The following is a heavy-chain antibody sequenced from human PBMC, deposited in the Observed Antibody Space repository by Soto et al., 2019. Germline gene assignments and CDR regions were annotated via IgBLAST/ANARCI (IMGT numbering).Heavy chain of an antibody. CDR2: ISGSGGST. CDR3: AKDLRTFCYFDY. J-gene: IGHJ4*02. CDR1: GFTFSSYA. V-gene: IGHV3-23*01. D-gene: IGHD3-3*01. Sequence: GGSLRLSCAASGFTFSSYAMSWVRQAPGKGLEWVSAISGSGGSTYYTDSVKGRFTISRDNSKNTLYLQMNSLRAEDTAIYYCAKDLRTFCYFDYWGQGTLVTVSS.